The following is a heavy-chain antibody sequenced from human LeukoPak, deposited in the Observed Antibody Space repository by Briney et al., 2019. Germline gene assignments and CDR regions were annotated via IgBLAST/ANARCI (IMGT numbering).Heavy chain of an antibody. D-gene: IGHD3-3*01. CDR2: INHSGST. J-gene: IGHJ6*02. Sequence: SETLSLTCAVYGGSFSGYYWSGIRQPPGKGLEGIGEINHSGSTNYNPSLKSRVTISVDTSKNQFSLKLSSVTAADTAVYYCARLRTYYDFWSGPPPGYYYYYGMDVWGQGTTVTVSS. CDR1: GGSFSGYY. V-gene: IGHV4-34*01. CDR3: ARLRTYYDFWSGPPPGYYYYYGMDV.